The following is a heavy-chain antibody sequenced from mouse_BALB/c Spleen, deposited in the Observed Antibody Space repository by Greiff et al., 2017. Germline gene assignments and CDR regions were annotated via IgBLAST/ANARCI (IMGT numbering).Heavy chain of an antibody. Sequence: EVKLMESGGGLVKPGGSLKLSCAASGFAFSSYDMSWVRQTPEKRLEWVAYISSGGGSTYYPDTVKGRFTISRDNAKNTLYLQMSSLKSEDTAMYYCARHHDCDGAWFAYWGQGTLVTVSA. CDR3: ARHHDCDGAWFAY. D-gene: IGHD2-4*01. V-gene: IGHV5-12-1*01. CDR1: GFAFSSYD. J-gene: IGHJ3*01. CDR2: ISSGGGST.